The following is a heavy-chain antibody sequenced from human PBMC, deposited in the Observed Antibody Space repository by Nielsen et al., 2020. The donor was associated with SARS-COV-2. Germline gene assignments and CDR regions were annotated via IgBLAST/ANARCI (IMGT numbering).Heavy chain of an antibody. CDR3: ARVKGTHGGSYLDV. V-gene: IGHV1-69*04. D-gene: IGHD2-15*01. J-gene: IGHJ6*02. CDR1: GGSFSSYA. CDR2: IIPLLDMA. Sequence: KVSCKASGGSFSSYAISWVRQAPGQGLEWMGRIIPLLDMADHGQQFQGRVTITADKSTSTAYMELSSLRYEDTAVYYCARVKGTHGGSYLDVWGQGTAVTVSS.